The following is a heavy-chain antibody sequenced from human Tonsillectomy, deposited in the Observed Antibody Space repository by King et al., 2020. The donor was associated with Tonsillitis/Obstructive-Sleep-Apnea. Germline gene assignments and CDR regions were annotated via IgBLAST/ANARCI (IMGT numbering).Heavy chain of an antibody. CDR3: ASIFVVGYFDC. Sequence: QLQESGPGLVKPSETLSLTCTVSGGSISSSSYYWGWIRQPPGKGLEWIGSIYYSGSTYYNPSLKSRVTISVDTSKNQFSLKLSSVTAADTAVYYCASIFVVGYFDCWGQGTLVTVSS. J-gene: IGHJ4*02. V-gene: IGHV4-39*01. CDR2: IYYSGST. CDR1: GGSISSSSYY. D-gene: IGHD6-13*01.